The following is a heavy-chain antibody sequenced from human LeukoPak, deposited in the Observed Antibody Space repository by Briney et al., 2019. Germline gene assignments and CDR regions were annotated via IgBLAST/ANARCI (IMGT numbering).Heavy chain of an antibody. Sequence: PSKTLSLTCTVSGGSISSYYWSWIRQPPGKGLEWIGYIYYSGITNYNPSLRSRVTISVDTSKNQFSLRLTSVTAADTAVYYCARRGASEAFDIWGQGTMVTVSS. CDR3: ARRGASEAFDI. CDR1: GGSISSYY. D-gene: IGHD1-26*01. J-gene: IGHJ3*02. CDR2: IYYSGIT. V-gene: IGHV4-59*01.